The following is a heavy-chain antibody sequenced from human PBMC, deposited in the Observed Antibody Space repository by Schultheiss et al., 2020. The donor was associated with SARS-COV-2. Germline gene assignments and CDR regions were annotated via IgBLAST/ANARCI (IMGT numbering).Heavy chain of an antibody. CDR2: IKSKADGETT. J-gene: IGHJ5*02. CDR1: GFTFSNYW. D-gene: IGHD2-2*01. Sequence: GGSLRLSCTASGFTFSNYWMHWVRQVPGKGLVWVGRIKSKADGETTDYAPPVKGRFTLSRDDSEGTVYLQMNSLKTEDTAVYYCTESPGRSKEGLDPWGQGTLVTVSS. V-gene: IGHV3-15*01. CDR3: TESPGRSKEGLDP.